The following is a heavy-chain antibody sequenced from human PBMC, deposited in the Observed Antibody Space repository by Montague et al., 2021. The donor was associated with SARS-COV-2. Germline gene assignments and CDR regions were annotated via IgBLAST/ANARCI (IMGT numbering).Heavy chain of an antibody. CDR3: ARGAPGY. CDR1: GGSFSGYW. CDR2: IIHSGGT. J-gene: IGHJ4*02. V-gene: IGHV4-34*01. Sequence: SETLSLTCAVYGGSFSGYWWTWIRQSPGKGLEWIGGIIHSGGTTYNPSLKSRVTISVDTSKNQFSLDLTSVTAADTAVYYCARGAPGYWGQGTPVTGSS.